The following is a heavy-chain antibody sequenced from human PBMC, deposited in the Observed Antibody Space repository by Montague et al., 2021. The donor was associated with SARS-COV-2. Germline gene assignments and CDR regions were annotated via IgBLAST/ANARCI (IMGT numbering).Heavy chain of an antibody. Sequence: SLRLSCAASGFIFGDYGMHWFRRGPGKALEGSAGISWNVGFIAYVDSVEGRYTISRENAKNSLYLQMSSLRPEDTALYYCAKDGGHSSGYYYEGGFDSWGKG. CDR3: AKDGGHSSGYYYEGGFDS. CDR2: ISWNVGFI. J-gene: IGHJ4*02. V-gene: IGHV3-9*01. CDR1: GFIFGDYG. D-gene: IGHD3-22*01.